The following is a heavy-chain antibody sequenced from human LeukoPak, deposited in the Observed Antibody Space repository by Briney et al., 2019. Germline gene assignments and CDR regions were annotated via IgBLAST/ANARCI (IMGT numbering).Heavy chain of an antibody. CDR3: ASGGSGNGDFDY. CDR1: GFTFDDYG. V-gene: IGHV3-20*01. Sequence: GGSLRLSCAASGFTFDDYGMSWVRQAPGKGLEWVSGINWSGGSTGYADSVKGRFTISRDNAKNSLYLQMNSLRAEDTALYHCASGGSGNGDFDYWGQGTLVTVSS. CDR2: INWSGGST. D-gene: IGHD4-23*01. J-gene: IGHJ4*02.